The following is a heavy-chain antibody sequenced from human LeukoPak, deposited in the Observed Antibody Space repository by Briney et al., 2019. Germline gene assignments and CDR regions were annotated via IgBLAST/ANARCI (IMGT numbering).Heavy chain of an antibody. CDR2: ISSSSSYT. CDR3: ARDLGAYYYGMDV. V-gene: IGHV3-11*06. CDR1: GFTFSDYY. J-gene: IGHJ6*04. D-gene: IGHD1-26*01. Sequence: GGSLRLSCAASGFTFSDYYMSWIRQAPGKGLEWVSYISSSSSYTNYADSVKGRFTISRDNARNSLYLQMNSLRAEDTAVHYCARDLGAYYYGMDVWGKGTTVTVSS.